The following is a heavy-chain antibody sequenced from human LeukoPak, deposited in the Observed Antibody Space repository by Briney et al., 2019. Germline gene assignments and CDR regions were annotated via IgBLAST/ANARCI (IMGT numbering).Heavy chain of an antibody. J-gene: IGHJ4*02. CDR3: ASPPPAKVPAARKGPFDY. CDR2: INHSGST. V-gene: IGHV4-34*01. Sequence: SETLSLTCAVYGGSFSGYYWSWIRQPPGKGLEWIGEINHSGSTNYNPSLKSRVTISVDTSKNQFSLKLSSVTAADTAVYYCASPPPAKVPAARKGPFDYWGQGTLVTVSS. CDR1: GGSFSGYY. D-gene: IGHD2-2*01.